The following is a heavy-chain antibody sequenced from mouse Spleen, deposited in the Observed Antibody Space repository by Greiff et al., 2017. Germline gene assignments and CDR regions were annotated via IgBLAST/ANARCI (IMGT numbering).Heavy chain of an antibody. V-gene: IGHV1-72*01. J-gene: IGHJ4*01. Sequence: QVQLQQPGAELVKPGASVKLSCKASGYTFTSYWMHWVKQRPGRGLEWIGRIDPNSGGTKYNEKFKSKATLTVDKPSSTAYMQLSSLTSEDSAVYYCASLQLGLPKYAMDYWGQGTSVTVSS. CDR1: GYTFTSYW. D-gene: IGHD3-1*01. CDR3: ASLQLGLPKYAMDY. CDR2: IDPNSGGT.